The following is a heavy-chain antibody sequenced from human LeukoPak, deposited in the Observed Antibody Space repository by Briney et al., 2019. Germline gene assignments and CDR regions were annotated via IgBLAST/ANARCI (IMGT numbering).Heavy chain of an antibody. J-gene: IGHJ4*02. Sequence: GGSLRLSCAASGFTFSSYWMHWVRQAPGKGLVWVSRINSDGSSTSYADSVKGRFTISRDNAKNSLYLQMNSLRAEDTAVHYCARASSSWYYFDYWGQGTLVTVSS. CDR2: INSDGSST. D-gene: IGHD6-13*01. V-gene: IGHV3-74*01. CDR1: GFTFSSYW. CDR3: ARASSSWYYFDY.